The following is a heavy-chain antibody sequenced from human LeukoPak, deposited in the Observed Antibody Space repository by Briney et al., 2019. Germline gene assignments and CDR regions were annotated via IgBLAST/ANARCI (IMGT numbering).Heavy chain of an antibody. CDR2: IIPIFGTA. Sequence: VKVSRTASVGIFGRYVISWVRQAGGHGLEWMGGIIPIFGTANSAQKFQGRVTITADESTSTAYMELSSLRTEDRTVYYGAREREEQLDAFDIWGQGTMVTVSS. CDR1: VGIFGRYV. D-gene: IGHD6-6*01. J-gene: IGHJ3*02. V-gene: IGHV1-69*13. CDR3: AREREEQLDAFDI.